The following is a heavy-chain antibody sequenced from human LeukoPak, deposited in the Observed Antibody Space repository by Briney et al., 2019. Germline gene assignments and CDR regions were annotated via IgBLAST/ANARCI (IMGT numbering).Heavy chain of an antibody. V-gene: IGHV3-30*18. Sequence: GRSLRLSCAASGVTFSSYNINWVRQAPGKGLEWVALISYDGSNKYYADSVKGRFTISRDNSKDTLYLQMNSLRPEDTAVYYCAKDEGFRAAAEGTPDYWGQGTLVTVSS. CDR3: AKDEGFRAAAEGTPDY. J-gene: IGHJ4*02. CDR2: ISYDGSNK. CDR1: GVTFSSYN. D-gene: IGHD6-13*01.